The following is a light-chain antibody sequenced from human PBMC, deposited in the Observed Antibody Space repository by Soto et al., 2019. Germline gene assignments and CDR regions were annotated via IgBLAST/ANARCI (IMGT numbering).Light chain of an antibody. CDR1: QSISSY. J-gene: IGKJ5*01. Sequence: PSSLSASVGDRFTITCRASQSISSYLNWYQQKPGKAPKVLIYAASNLQSGVPSRFSGSESGTDFTLTISSLQPEDFATYYCQQSYSTPYTFGQGTRLEIK. CDR2: AAS. V-gene: IGKV1-39*01. CDR3: QQSYSTPYT.